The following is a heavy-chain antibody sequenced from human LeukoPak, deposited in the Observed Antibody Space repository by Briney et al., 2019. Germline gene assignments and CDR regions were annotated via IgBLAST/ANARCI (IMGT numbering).Heavy chain of an antibody. D-gene: IGHD3-10*01. Sequence: GGSLRLSCAASGFTFSSCAMSWVRQAPGKGLEWVSAISGSGGSTYYADSVKGRFTISRDNSKNTLYLQMNSLRAEDTAVYYCAKGPHYGRKADFDYWGQGTLVTVSS. J-gene: IGHJ4*02. V-gene: IGHV3-23*01. CDR2: ISGSGGST. CDR1: GFTFSSCA. CDR3: AKGPHYGRKADFDY.